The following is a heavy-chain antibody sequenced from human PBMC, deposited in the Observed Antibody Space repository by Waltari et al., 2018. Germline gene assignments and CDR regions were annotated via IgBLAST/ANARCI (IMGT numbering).Heavy chain of an antibody. D-gene: IGHD2-2*01. J-gene: IGHJ6*03. V-gene: IGHV3-7*01. Sequence: EVQLVESGGGLVQPGGSLRLSCAASGFTFSSYWMSWVRQAPGKGPEWVANIKQDGSEKYYVDSVKGRFTISRDNAKNSLYLQMNSLRAEDTAVYYCARLGDQCSTSCFYYYYYMDVWGKGTTVTVSS. CDR1: GFTFSSYW. CDR3: ARLGDQCSTSCFYYYYYMDV. CDR2: IKQDGSEK.